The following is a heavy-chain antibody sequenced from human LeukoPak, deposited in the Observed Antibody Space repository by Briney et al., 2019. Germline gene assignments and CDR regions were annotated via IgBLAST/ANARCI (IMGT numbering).Heavy chain of an antibody. CDR3: AKDLGYDILTGYYSGYYFDY. D-gene: IGHD3-9*01. J-gene: IGHJ4*02. Sequence: GGSLRLSCAASGFTFSSYAMSWVRQAPGKGLEWVSAISGSGGSTYYADSVKGRFTISRDNSKNTLYLQMNSLRAEDTAVYYCAKDLGYDILTGYYSGYYFDYWGQGTLVTVSS. CDR1: GFTFSSYA. CDR2: ISGSGGST. V-gene: IGHV3-23*01.